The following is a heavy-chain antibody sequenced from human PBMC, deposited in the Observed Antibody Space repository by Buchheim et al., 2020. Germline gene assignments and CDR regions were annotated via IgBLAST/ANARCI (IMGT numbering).Heavy chain of an antibody. CDR3: ARGGVMFGVDYYYYGMDV. CDR2: IWYDGSNK. Sequence: QVQLVESGGGVVQPGRSLRLSCAASGFTFSSYGMHWVRQAPGKGLEWVAVIWYDGSNKYYADSVKGRFTISRDNSKNTLYLQMNSLRAEDTAVYYCARGGVMFGVDYYYYGMDVWGQGTT. V-gene: IGHV3-33*01. D-gene: IGHD3-16*01. J-gene: IGHJ6*02. CDR1: GFTFSSYG.